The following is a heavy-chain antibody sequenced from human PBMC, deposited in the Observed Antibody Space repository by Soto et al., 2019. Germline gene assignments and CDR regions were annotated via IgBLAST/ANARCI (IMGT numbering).Heavy chain of an antibody. Sequence: EAQLLESGGGLVQPGGSLRLSCAASGLTFTDYDVSWVRQAPGKGLEWVSVITGGGGATYYADSVQGRFSVSRDNSKNTLYLQMNSLRAEDTALYYCANHRGPYFWYFALWGRGALVTVSS. CDR2: ITGGGGAT. CDR3: ANHRGPYFWYFAL. V-gene: IGHV3-23*01. D-gene: IGHD3-10*01. J-gene: IGHJ2*01. CDR1: GLTFTDYD.